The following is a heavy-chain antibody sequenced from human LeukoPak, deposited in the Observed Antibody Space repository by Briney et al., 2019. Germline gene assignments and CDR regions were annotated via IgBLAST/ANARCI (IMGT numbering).Heavy chain of an antibody. CDR1: GGSFSGYY. J-gene: IGHJ4*02. CDR3: ARVSEYYDSSGYYSFGY. CDR2: INHSGST. D-gene: IGHD3-22*01. Sequence: SETLSLTCAVYGGSFSGYYWSWIRQPPGKGLEWIGEINHSGSTNYNPSLKSRVTISVDTSKNQFSLKLSSVTAADTAVYYCARVSEYYDSSGYYSFGYWGQGTLVTVSS. V-gene: IGHV4-34*01.